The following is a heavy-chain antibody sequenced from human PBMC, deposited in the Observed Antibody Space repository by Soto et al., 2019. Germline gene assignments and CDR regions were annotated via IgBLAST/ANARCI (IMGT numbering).Heavy chain of an antibody. V-gene: IGHV1-3*01. CDR2: IIPANGVT. Sequence: ASVKVSCKASGYTFTTYAIHWVCQAPGQSLEWMGWIIPANGVTEYSQKFQDRVTIIRDTSASTAYMELSSLRSEDTAVYYCARALPADALDIWGQGTMVTVS. D-gene: IGHD2-2*01. CDR1: GYTFTTYA. CDR3: ARALPADALDI. J-gene: IGHJ3*02.